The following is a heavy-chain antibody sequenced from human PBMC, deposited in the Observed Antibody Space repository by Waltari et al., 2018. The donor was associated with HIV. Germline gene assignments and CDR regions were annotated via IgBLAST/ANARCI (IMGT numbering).Heavy chain of an antibody. Sequence: QVTLKESGPVLVKPTETLTLTCTVSGFSLSNARMGVSWIRQPPGKALELLAPIFSNAEKSYSTSLKSRLTISKDTSKSQVVLTMTNMDPVDTATYYCARMDRYLGYCSSTSCYIERAGGLDYWGQGTLVTVSS. V-gene: IGHV2-26*01. CDR2: IFSNAEK. CDR3: ARMDRYLGYCSSTSCYIERAGGLDY. D-gene: IGHD2-2*02. J-gene: IGHJ4*02. CDR1: GFSLSNARMG.